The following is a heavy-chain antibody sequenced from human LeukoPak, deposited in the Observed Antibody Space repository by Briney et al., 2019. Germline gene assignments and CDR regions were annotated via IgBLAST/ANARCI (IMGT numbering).Heavy chain of an antibody. CDR3: AKDFGDGYFDY. J-gene: IGHJ4*02. CDR1: GFTFSSYA. D-gene: IGHD3-16*01. CDR2: ISWNSGSI. V-gene: IGHV3-9*01. Sequence: GGSLRLSCAASGFTFSSYAMSWVRQAPGKGLEWVSGISWNSGSIGYADSVKGRFTISRDNAKNSLYLQMNSLRAEDTALYYCAKDFGDGYFDYWGQGTLVTVSS.